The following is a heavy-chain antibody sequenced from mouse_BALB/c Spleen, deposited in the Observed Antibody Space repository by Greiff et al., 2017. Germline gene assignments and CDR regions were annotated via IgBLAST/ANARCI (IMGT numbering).Heavy chain of an antibody. CDR1: GFTFSSYA. J-gene: IGHJ3*01. CDR3: ARGELRPFAY. V-gene: IGHV5-6-5*01. D-gene: IGHD2-4*01. Sequence: EVQLVESGGGLVKPGGSLKLSCAASGFTFSSYAMSWVRQTPEKRLEWVASISSGGSTYYPDSVKGRFTISRDNARNILYLQMSSLRSEDTAMYYCARGELRPFAYWGQGTLVTVSA. CDR2: ISSGGST.